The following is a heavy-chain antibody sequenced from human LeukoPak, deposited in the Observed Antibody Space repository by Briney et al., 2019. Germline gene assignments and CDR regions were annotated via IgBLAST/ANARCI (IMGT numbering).Heavy chain of an antibody. Sequence: PGGSLRLSCAASGFTFSSYAMHWVRQAPGKGLEWVAVISYDGSNKYYADSVKGRFTISRDNSKNTLYLQMNSLRAEDTAVYYCAREDGIAVAGSETFDYWGQGTLVTVSS. CDR2: ISYDGSNK. D-gene: IGHD6-19*01. J-gene: IGHJ4*02. CDR1: GFTFSSYA. CDR3: AREDGIAVAGSETFDY. V-gene: IGHV3-30-3*01.